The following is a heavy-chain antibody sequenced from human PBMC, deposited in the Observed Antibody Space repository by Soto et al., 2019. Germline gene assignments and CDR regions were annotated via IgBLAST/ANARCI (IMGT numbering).Heavy chain of an antibody. CDR3: ARDQGHAYNRAGFDY. D-gene: IGHD1-1*01. CDR2: INPNTGVT. Sequence: ASVKVSCKASGYSFTGYFIHWVRQAPGQGLEWMGWINPNTGVTKYAQEFQGRVTMTRDTSITTAYMELSSLRSDDTALYYCARDQGHAYNRAGFDYWGQGILVTVSS. V-gene: IGHV1-2*02. CDR1: GYSFTGYF. J-gene: IGHJ4*02.